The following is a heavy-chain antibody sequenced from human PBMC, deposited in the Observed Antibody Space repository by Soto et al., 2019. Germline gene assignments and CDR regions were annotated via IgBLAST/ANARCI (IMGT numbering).Heavy chain of an antibody. CDR1: GFSFSMYA. V-gene: IGHV3-23*01. J-gene: IGHJ5*01. D-gene: IGHD3-16*01. CDR3: AKDIYGSNWYDY. Sequence: EVQLLDSGGGLVQPGGSLRLSCAASGFSFSMYAMSWVRQAPGKGLEWVSGISGSGDGTHYADSVKGRFTISRDNSKNTLYLQMSSLRAEDTAVYYCAKDIYGSNWYDYGGQGTLVTVSS. CDR2: ISGSGDGT.